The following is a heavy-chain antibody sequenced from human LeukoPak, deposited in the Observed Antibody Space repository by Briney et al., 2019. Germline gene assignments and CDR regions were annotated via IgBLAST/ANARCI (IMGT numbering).Heavy chain of an antibody. D-gene: IGHD1-26*01. V-gene: IGHV3-74*01. J-gene: IGHJ4*02. CDR2: INSDGSWT. CDR3: AKDQRWESPHYLDS. CDR1: DNYW. Sequence: GGSLRLSCAASDNYWMHWVRQAPGKGLVWVSHINSDGSWTSYADSVKGRFTISRDNSKNTLYVQMNSLRDEDTAVYYCAKDQRWESPHYLDSWGQGTLVTVSS.